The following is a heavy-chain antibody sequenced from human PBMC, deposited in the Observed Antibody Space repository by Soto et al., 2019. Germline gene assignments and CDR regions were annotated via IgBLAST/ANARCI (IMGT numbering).Heavy chain of an antibody. D-gene: IGHD3-16*02. CDR2: IKQDGSEK. CDR3: ARGIDYIWGSYQYYFDY. J-gene: IGHJ4*02. V-gene: IGHV3-7*04. Sequence: EVQLVESGGGLVQPGGSLRLSCAASGFTFSSYWMSWVRQAPGKGLEWVANIKQDGSEKYYVDSVKGRFTISRDNAKNSLYLQINSLRAEDTAVYYCARGIDYIWGSYQYYFDYWGQGTLVTVSS. CDR1: GFTFSSYW.